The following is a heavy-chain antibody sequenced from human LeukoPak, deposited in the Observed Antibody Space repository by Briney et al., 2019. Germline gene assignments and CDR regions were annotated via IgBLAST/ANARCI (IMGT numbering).Heavy chain of an antibody. V-gene: IGHV3-23*01. Sequence: GGSLRLSCAASGFTFSSYAMSWVRQAPRKGLEWVSAISGSGGSTYYADSVKGRFTISRDNSKNTLYLQMNSLRAEDTAVYYCAKLGYDFWSGYAYYFDYWGQGTLVTVSS. CDR3: AKLGYDFWSGYAYYFDY. CDR1: GFTFSSYA. J-gene: IGHJ4*02. CDR2: ISGSGGST. D-gene: IGHD3-3*01.